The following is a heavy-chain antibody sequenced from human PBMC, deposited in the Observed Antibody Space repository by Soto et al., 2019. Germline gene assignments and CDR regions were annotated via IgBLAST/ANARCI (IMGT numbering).Heavy chain of an antibody. V-gene: IGHV3-33*01. J-gene: IGHJ4*02. Sequence: GGSLRLSCAASGFTFSSYGMHWVRQAPGKGLEWVAVIWYDGSNKYYADSVKGRFTISRDNSKNTLYLQMNSLRAEDTAVYYCARDLGGYSYGAIDYWGQGTLVTVSS. CDR1: GFTFSSYG. CDR3: ARDLGGYSYGAIDY. CDR2: IWYDGSNK. D-gene: IGHD5-18*01.